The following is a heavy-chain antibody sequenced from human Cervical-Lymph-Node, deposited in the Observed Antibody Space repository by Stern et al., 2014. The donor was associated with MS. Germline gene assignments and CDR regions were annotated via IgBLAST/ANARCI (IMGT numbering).Heavy chain of an antibody. J-gene: IGHJ1*01. CDR3: AREGGNTAEYFQH. Sequence: VQLVESGGGVVQPGRSLRLSCAAPGFTFSSSGMPWVRQAPGKGLAWMASIWYDGSNRYYADSVKGRFTISRDNSKNTLYLQMNSLRAEDTAVYYCAREGGNTAEYFQHWGQGTLVTVSS. CDR2: IWYDGSNR. V-gene: IGHV3-33*01. CDR1: GFTFSSSG. D-gene: IGHD4-23*01.